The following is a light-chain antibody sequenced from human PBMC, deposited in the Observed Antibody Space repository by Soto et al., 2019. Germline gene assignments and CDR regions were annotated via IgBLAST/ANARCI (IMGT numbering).Light chain of an antibody. J-gene: IGKJ1*01. CDR2: DAS. CDR3: HQYNSYWT. V-gene: IGKV1-5*01. CDR1: QSIRIW. Sequence: DIQMTQSPSTLSASVGDRVTITCRASQSIRIWLAWYQKKPGKAPKLLIYDASSLESGVPSRFSGSGSGTEFTLTISSLQPDDFEAYYCHQYNSYWTFGQGTKVEIK.